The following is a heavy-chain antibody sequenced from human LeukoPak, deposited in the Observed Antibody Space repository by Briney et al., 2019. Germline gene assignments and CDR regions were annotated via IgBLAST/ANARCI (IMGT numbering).Heavy chain of an antibody. Sequence: PSETLSLTCAVYGGSFSGYYWSLVRQAPGKGLEWVSVIYSGGSTYYADSVKGRFTISRDNSKNTLYLQMNSLRAEDTAVYYCGTRGHYWGQGTLVTVSS. J-gene: IGHJ4*02. D-gene: IGHD3-10*01. CDR2: IYSGGST. CDR3: GTRGHY. V-gene: IGHV3-53*01. CDR1: GGSFSGYY.